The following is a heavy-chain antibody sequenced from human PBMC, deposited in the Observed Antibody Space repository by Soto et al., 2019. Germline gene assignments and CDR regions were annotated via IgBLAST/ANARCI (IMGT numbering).Heavy chain of an antibody. V-gene: IGHV3-23*01. J-gene: IGHJ4*02. CDR1: GFTFSSYA. D-gene: IGHD6-13*01. CDR2: ISGSGGST. Sequence: EVPLLESGGGLVQPGGSLRLSCAASGFTFSSYAMSWVRQAPGKGLEWVSAISGSGGSTYYADSVKGRFTISRDNSNSTLYLQTNSLRAEDTAVYDCAKRNLWSLAAAGDYWCQGTLVTVSS. CDR3: AKRNLWSLAAAGDY.